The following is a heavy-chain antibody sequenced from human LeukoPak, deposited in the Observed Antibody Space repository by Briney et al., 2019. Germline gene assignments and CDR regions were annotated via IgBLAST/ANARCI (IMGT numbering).Heavy chain of an antibody. CDR3: ARGGYTAGFDI. Sequence: PGGSLRLSCAASGFTLSNSWMHWVRQAPGKGLVWVSRTNGDGSDTSYADSVKGRFTISRDNARNTLYLQMNSLRVEDTALYYCARGGYTAGFDIWGQGTMVTVSS. CDR2: TNGDGSDT. D-gene: IGHD5-18*01. J-gene: IGHJ3*02. CDR1: GFTLSNSW. V-gene: IGHV3-74*01.